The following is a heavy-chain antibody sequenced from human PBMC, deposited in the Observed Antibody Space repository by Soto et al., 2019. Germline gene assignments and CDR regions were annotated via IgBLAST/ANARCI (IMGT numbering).Heavy chain of an antibody. J-gene: IGHJ6*02. D-gene: IGHD2-2*01. Sequence: ASVKVSCKASGYTFTSYGISWVRQAPGQGLEWMGWISAYNGNTNYAQKFQGRVTITADKSTSTAYMELSSLRSEDTAVYYCARGDIVVVPAAEWYGMDVWGQGTTVTVSS. CDR1: GYTFTSYG. V-gene: IGHV1-18*01. CDR2: ISAYNGNT. CDR3: ARGDIVVVPAAEWYGMDV.